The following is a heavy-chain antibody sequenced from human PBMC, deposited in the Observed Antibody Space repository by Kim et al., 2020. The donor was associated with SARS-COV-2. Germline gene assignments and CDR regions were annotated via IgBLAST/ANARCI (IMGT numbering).Heavy chain of an antibody. Sequence: TGYAQKFQGRVTMTRNTSISTAYMELSSLRSEDTAVYYCARLDPVVPAARWGQGTLVTVSS. V-gene: IGHV1-8*01. D-gene: IGHD2-2*01. J-gene: IGHJ4*02. CDR3: ARLDPVVPAAR. CDR2: T.